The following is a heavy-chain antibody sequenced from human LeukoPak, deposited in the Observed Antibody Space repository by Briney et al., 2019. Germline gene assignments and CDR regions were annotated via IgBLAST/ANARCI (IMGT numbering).Heavy chain of an antibody. CDR3: AKDPPQHQAGIGDYFDY. CDR2: ISGSGGST. D-gene: IGHD6-19*01. Sequence: GGSLRLSCAASGFTSSSYAMSWVRQAPGKGLEWVSAISGSGGSTYYADSVKGRFTISRDNSKNTLYLQMNSLRAEDTAVYYCAKDPPQHQAGIGDYFDYWGQGTLVTVSS. CDR1: GFTSSSYA. J-gene: IGHJ4*02. V-gene: IGHV3-23*01.